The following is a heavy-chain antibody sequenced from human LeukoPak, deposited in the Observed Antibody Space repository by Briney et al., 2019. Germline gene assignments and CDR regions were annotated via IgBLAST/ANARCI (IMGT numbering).Heavy chain of an antibody. CDR1: GFTFSSYS. CDR2: ISSSSSYI. Sequence: TGGSLRLSCAASGFTFSSYSMNWVRQAPGKGLEWVSSISSSSSYIYYADSVKGRFTISRDNAKNSLYLQMNSLRAEDTAVYYCARDTIVVPAVIDYWGQGTLVTVS. D-gene: IGHD2-2*01. CDR3: ARDTIVVPAVIDY. V-gene: IGHV3-21*01. J-gene: IGHJ4*02.